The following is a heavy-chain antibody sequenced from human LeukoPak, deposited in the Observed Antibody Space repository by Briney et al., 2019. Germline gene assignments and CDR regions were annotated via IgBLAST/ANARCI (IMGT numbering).Heavy chain of an antibody. CDR1: GFTFSSNW. J-gene: IGHJ4*02. CDR3: ARDVGSGWFDY. Sequence: GGSLRLSCAASGFTFSSNWMSWVRQAPGKGPEWVANIKQDGSEKYYVDSVKGRFTISRDNAKNLLYLQMNSLRAEDTAVYYCARDVGSGWFDYWGQGILVTVSP. CDR2: IKQDGSEK. V-gene: IGHV3-7*01. D-gene: IGHD6-19*01.